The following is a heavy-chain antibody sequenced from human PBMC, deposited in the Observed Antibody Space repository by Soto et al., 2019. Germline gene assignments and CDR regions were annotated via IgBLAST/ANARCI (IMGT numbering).Heavy chain of an antibody. D-gene: IGHD3-3*01. CDR3: AKRLTIFGVVIKDAFDL. CDR2: ISYDGSNK. CDR1: GFTFSSYG. Sequence: GGSLRLSCAASGFTFSSYGMHWVRQAPGKGLEWVAVISYDGSNKYYADSVKGRFSIYRDNFRNTLYLQMSSLRVEDTAVYYCAKRLTIFGVVIKDAFDLWGQGTMVTVSS. V-gene: IGHV3-30*18. J-gene: IGHJ3*01.